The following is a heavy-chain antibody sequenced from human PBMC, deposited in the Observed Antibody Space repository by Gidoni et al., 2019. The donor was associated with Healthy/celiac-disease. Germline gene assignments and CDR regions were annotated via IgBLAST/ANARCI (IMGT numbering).Heavy chain of an antibody. J-gene: IGHJ4*02. D-gene: IGHD1-1*01. V-gene: IGHV3-23*01. CDR3: AKDSKTIKQLEPGPFDY. Sequence: EVQLLESGGGLVQPGGSLRLSCAASGFTFSSYAMSWVRQAPGKGLEWVSAISGSGGSTYYADSVKGRFTISRDNSKNTLYLQMNSLRAEDTAVYYCAKDSKTIKQLEPGPFDYWGQGTLVTVSS. CDR1: GFTFSSYA. CDR2: ISGSGGST.